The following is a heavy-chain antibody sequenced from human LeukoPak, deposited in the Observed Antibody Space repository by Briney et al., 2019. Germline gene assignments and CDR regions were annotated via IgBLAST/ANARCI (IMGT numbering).Heavy chain of an antibody. Sequence: PGGSLRLSCAASGFTFSSYGMHWVRQAPGKGLEWVAVISYDGRNKYYADSVKGRFTISRDNSKNTLDLQMNSLRAEDTAVYYCAKDHSGGYSGYDQPAGYWGQGTLVTVSS. CDR3: AKDHSGGYSGYDQPAGY. J-gene: IGHJ4*02. CDR1: GFTFSSYG. V-gene: IGHV3-30*18. CDR2: ISYDGRNK. D-gene: IGHD5-12*01.